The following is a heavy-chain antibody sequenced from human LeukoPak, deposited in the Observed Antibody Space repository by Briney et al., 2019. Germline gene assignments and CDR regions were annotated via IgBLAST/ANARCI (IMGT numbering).Heavy chain of an antibody. CDR2: ISSSSYI. CDR1: GFTFSSYS. V-gene: IGHV3-21*01. Sequence: GGSLRLSCAASGFTFSSYSMNWVRQAPGKGLEWVSSISSSSYIYYADSVKGRFTISRDNAKNSLYLQMNSLRAEDTAVYYCARAVDIVVVPAAYDYWGQGTLVTVSS. D-gene: IGHD2-2*03. CDR3: ARAVDIVVVPAAYDY. J-gene: IGHJ4*02.